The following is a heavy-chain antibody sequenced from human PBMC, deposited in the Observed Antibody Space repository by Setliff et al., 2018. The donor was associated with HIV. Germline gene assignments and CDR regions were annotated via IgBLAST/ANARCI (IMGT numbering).Heavy chain of an antibody. CDR3: ARRYRIAARPKWFDP. CDR2: IYYTGST. J-gene: IGHJ5*02. Sequence: SETLSLTCTVSGGSISNDYWHWIRQSPGRGLEWIGYIYYTGSTNYNPSLKSRVAMSVDSSNHQFSLKLTSVTPADTAIYYCARRYRIAARPKWFDPWGQGTLVTVSS. V-gene: IGHV4-59*01. D-gene: IGHD6-6*01. CDR1: GGSISNDY.